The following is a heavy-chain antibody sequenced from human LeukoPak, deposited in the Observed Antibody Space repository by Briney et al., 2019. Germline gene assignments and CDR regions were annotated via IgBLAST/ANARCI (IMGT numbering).Heavy chain of an antibody. J-gene: IGHJ5*02. CDR3: AREDSQLVLS. CDR1: GGTFSSYA. D-gene: IGHD6-6*01. Sequence: SVKVSCKASGGTFSSYAISWVRQAPGQGLEWMGGIIPIFGTANYAQKFQGRVTITADESTSTAYMELSSLRSEDTAVYYRAREDSQLVLSWGQGTLVTVSS. CDR2: IIPIFGTA. V-gene: IGHV1-69*01.